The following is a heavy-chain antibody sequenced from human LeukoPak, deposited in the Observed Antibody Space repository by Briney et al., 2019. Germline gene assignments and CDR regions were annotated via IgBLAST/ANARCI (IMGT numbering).Heavy chain of an antibody. CDR3: ARFGVDYDMDV. V-gene: IGHV4-59*11. D-gene: IGHD3-16*01. CDR2: IHYSGKA. J-gene: IGHJ6*02. Sequence: SETLSLTCTVSGGSISGHYWTWVRQPPGEGLEWIGQIHYSGKADYNPSLRSRITISVDTSKNQMSLKATSVTAADTAVYYCARFGVDYDMDVWGQGTTVTVS. CDR1: GGSISGHY.